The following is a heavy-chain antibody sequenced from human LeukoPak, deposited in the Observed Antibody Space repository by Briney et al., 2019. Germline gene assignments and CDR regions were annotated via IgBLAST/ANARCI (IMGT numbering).Heavy chain of an antibody. J-gene: IGHJ4*02. Sequence: ASVKVSCKTSGYTFTAYYIHWLRQAPGQRPEWMAWINPTSGGSYFAHKFQGRITLTRDTSISTAYMELNRLISDDTAVYYCAPRPAYSSSFDYWGQGSLVTVAS. D-gene: IGHD6-6*01. V-gene: IGHV1-2*02. CDR2: INPTSGGS. CDR1: GYTFTAYY. CDR3: APRPAYSSSFDY.